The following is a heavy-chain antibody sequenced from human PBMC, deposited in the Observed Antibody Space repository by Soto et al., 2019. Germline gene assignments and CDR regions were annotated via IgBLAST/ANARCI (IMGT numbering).Heavy chain of an antibody. J-gene: IGHJ6*02. V-gene: IGHV4-30-2*01. CDR3: AREMTIFGVAPGGGVDV. Sequence: WTWIRQPPGGGLEWIGSIYQTGRTYVIPSLKSRVTMSLDKSKNQFSLNLTSVTAADTALYYWAREMTIFGVAPGGGVDVWGQGTTVTVSS. D-gene: IGHD3-3*01. CDR2: IYQTGRT.